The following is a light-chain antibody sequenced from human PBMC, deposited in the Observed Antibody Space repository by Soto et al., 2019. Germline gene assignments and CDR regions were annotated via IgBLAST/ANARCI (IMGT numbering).Light chain of an antibody. J-gene: IGLJ1*01. V-gene: IGLV2-14*03. CDR2: DVT. CDR1: SSDVGGHNY. Sequence: QSALTQPGSVSGSPGQSITIPCTGTSSDVGGHNYVSWYQHHPGKAPKLLIYDVTNRPSGVSDRFSGSKSGNTASLTISGLQAEDEADYYCSSYTSSTTFYVFGTGTKLTVL. CDR3: SSYTSSTTFYV.